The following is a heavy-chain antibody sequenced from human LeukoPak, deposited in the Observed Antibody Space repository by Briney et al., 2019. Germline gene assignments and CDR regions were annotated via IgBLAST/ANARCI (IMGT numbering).Heavy chain of an antibody. J-gene: IGHJ4*02. CDR2: IFYSGST. V-gene: IGHV4-59*01. CDR1: GDSISSYY. CDR3: ARAGARYSGGWYDYDY. Sequence: SETLSLTCSVSGDSISSYYWSWIRQPPGKGLEWIGYIFYSGSTNYNPSLKSRVTISVDTSKNQFSLKLSSVTAADTAVYYCARAGARYSGGWYDYDYWGQGTLVTVSS. D-gene: IGHD6-19*01.